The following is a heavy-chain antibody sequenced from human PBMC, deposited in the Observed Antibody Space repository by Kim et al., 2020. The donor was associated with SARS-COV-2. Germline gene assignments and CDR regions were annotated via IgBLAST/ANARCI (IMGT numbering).Heavy chain of an antibody. CDR2: ISNDETYK. CDR3: ARAREKSFDY. Sequence: GGSLRLSCEASGFSFSSRGIHWVRQAPGKGLEWVAVISNDETYKNYADSVKGRFTISRDNSKNTVDLQMNSLRVEDTAVYYCARAREKSFDYWGQGTLVTVSS. CDR1: GFSFSSRG. V-gene: IGHV3-30*03. J-gene: IGHJ4*02.